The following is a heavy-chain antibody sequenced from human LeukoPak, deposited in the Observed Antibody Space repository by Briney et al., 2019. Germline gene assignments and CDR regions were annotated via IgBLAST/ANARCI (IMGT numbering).Heavy chain of an antibody. J-gene: IGHJ5*02. D-gene: IGHD4-11*01. V-gene: IGHV5-51*01. CDR1: GYSFTSYW. CDR2: IYPGDSDT. Sequence: GESLKISCKGSGYSFTSYWIGWVRQMPGKGLEWMGIIYPGDSDTSYSPSFQGQVTISADKSISTAYLQWSSLKASDTAMYYCARHAVDYSNYYNWFDPWGQGTLVTVSS. CDR3: ARHAVDYSNYYNWFDP.